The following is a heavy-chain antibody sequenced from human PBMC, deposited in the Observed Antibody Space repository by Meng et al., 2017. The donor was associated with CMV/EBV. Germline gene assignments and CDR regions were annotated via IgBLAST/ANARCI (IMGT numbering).Heavy chain of an antibody. CDR1: GFTFSSYA. V-gene: IGHV3-21*01. CDR2: ISSSSYI. CDR3: ARDGGYDSSGNRMGTFDY. Sequence: GESLKISCAASGFTFSSYAMHWVRQAPGKGLEWVSSISSSSYIYYADSVKGRFTISRDNAKNSLYLQMNSLRAEDTAVYYCARDGGYDSSGNRMGTFDYWGQGTLVTVSS. J-gene: IGHJ4*02. D-gene: IGHD3-22*01.